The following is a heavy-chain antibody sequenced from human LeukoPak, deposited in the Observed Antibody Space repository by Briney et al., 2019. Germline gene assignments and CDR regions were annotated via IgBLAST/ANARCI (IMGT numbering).Heavy chain of an antibody. D-gene: IGHD3-22*01. CDR2: VYYSGST. V-gene: IGHV4-59*01. J-gene: IGHJ3*02. CDR3: VREVRYYDSSGYFTKSDAFDI. CDR1: GGSLSSSY. Sequence: SETLSLTCSVSGGSLSSSYWSWIRQSSGRGLEWMWCVYYSGSTFYNPSLKSRVTISLDTSKNQFSLKLSSVAAADTAVYYCVREVRYYDSSGYFTKSDAFDIWGQGAMVTVSS.